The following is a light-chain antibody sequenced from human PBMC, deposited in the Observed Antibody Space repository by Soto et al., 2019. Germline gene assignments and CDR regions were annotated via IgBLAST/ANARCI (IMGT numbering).Light chain of an antibody. V-gene: IGKV3-20*01. CDR1: QSVNSN. Sequence: VMTKYKETLSVSPGERATLSCRASQSVNSNLAWYQQKPGQAPRPLIYDASSRATGIPDRFSGSGSGTDFTLTISRLEPEDFAVYYCQQYGSLLRTFGHGAMVDIK. CDR2: DAS. CDR3: QQYGSLLRT. J-gene: IGKJ1*01.